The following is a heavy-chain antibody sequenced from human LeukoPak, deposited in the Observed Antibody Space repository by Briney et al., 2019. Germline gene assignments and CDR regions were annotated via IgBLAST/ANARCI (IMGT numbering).Heavy chain of an antibody. D-gene: IGHD5-12*01. J-gene: IGHJ4*02. CDR2: IYYSGST. CDR1: GGSIISSNYY. CDR3: ASLARFGGYSDY. Sequence: SETLSLTCSVSGGSIISSNYYWGWIRQPPGKGLEWIGSIYYSGSTYYNPSLKSRVTISVDTSKNQLSLKLGSVTAADTAVYYCASLARFGGYSDYWGQGTLVTVSS. V-gene: IGHV4-39*01.